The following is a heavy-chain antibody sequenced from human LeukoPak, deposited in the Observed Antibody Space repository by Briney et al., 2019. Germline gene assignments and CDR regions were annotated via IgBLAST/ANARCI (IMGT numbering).Heavy chain of an antibody. CDR3: ARHRRYCSSTSCYVSWFDP. D-gene: IGHD2-2*01. CDR2: INHSGST. J-gene: IGHJ5*02. CDR1: GGSFSGYY. Sequence: SETLSLTCAVYGGSFSGYYWSWIRQPPGKGLEWIGEINHSGSTNYNPSLKSRVTISVDTSKNQFSLKLSSVTAADTAVYYCARHRRYCSSTSCYVSWFDPWGQGTLVTVSS. V-gene: IGHV4-34*01.